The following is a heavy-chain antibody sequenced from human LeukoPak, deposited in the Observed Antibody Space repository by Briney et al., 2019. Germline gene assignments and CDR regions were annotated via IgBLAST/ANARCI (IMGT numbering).Heavy chain of an antibody. D-gene: IGHD2-8*02. V-gene: IGHV3-23*01. J-gene: IGHJ4*01. Sequence: GGSLRLSCAASGFTFSTYWMYWVRQVPGKGLEWVSAISDNGERTYYADSVKGRFTISRDNSKSTLYLQMNSLRAEDTAVYYCAKERGVSKPFDYWGQEPWSPFPQ. CDR1: GFTFSTYW. CDR2: ISDNGERT. CDR3: AKERGVSKPFDY.